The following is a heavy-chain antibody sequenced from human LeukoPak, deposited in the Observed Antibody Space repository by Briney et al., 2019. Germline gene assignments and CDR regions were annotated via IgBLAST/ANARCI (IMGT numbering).Heavy chain of an antibody. CDR3: ARAGPRRDGYNVDY. J-gene: IGHJ4*02. Sequence: SETLSLTCAVSGDSISGYYWSWIRQPPGKGLEWIGFIYYSGSTNYNPSLKSRVTISVDTSKNQFSLKLSSVTAADTAVYYCARAGPRRDGYNVDYWGQGTLVTVSS. D-gene: IGHD5-24*01. CDR1: GDSISGYY. V-gene: IGHV4-59*01. CDR2: IYYSGST.